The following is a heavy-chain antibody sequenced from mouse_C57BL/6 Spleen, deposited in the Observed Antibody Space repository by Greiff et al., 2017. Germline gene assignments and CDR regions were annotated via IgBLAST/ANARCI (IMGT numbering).Heavy chain of an antibody. CDR3: ARRITTVVDGGFAY. CDR2: INPNNGGT. D-gene: IGHD1-1*01. J-gene: IGHJ3*01. CDR1: GYTFTDYY. V-gene: IGHV1-26*01. Sequence: VQLQQSGPELVKPGASVKISCKASGYTFTDYYMNWVKQSHGKSLEWIGDINPNNGGTSYNQKFKGKATLTVDKSSSTAYMERRSLTSEDSSVYYCARRITTVVDGGFAYWGQGTLVTVSA.